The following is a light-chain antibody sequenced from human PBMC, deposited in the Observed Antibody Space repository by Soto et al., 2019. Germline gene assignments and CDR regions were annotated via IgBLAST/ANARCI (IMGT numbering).Light chain of an antibody. Sequence: EIVLTQSPATLSLSPGERATLSCRASQSVSRFFAWYQQKPGQAPRLLIYEASTRATGIPARFSGSGSGTDFTLTISSLDPEDFAVYYCQQRSNWPPRYTFGQGTKLEIK. CDR3: QQRSNWPPRYT. J-gene: IGKJ2*01. CDR2: EAS. V-gene: IGKV3-11*01. CDR1: QSVSRF.